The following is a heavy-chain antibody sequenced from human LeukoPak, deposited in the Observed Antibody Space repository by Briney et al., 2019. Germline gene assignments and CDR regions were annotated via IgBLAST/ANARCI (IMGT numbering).Heavy chain of an antibody. CDR3: ARGAQWFGELFDY. CDR1: GGSFSGYY. D-gene: IGHD3-10*01. CDR2: INHSGST. V-gene: IGHV4-34*01. Sequence: SETLSLTCAVYGGSFSGYYWSWIRQPPGKGLEWIGEINHSGSTNYNPSLKSRVTISVDTSKNQFSLKLSSVTAADTAVYYCARGAQWFGELFDYWGQGTLVTVSS. J-gene: IGHJ4*02.